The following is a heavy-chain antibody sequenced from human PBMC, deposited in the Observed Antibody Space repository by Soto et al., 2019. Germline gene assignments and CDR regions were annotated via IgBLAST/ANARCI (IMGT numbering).Heavy chain of an antibody. CDR3: VREAGAMDV. V-gene: IGHV4-39*02. D-gene: IGHD6-13*01. J-gene: IGHJ6*02. Sequence: SETLSLTCTVSGGSISSRSFHWGWIRQSPGKGLEWIATVYYSGSSYYSSSLKSRVTISVDTSNNQFSLKMNSVTAADTAVYYCVREAGAMDVWGQGTSVTVSS. CDR1: GGSISSRSFH. CDR2: VYYSGSS.